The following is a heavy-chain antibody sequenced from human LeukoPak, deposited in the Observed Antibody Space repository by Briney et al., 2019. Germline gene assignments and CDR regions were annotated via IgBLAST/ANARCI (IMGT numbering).Heavy chain of an antibody. J-gene: IGHJ6*02. Sequence: GGSLRLSCAASGFTFSSYAMHWVRQAPGKGLEWVAVISYDGSNKYYADSVKGRFTISRDNSKNTLYLQMNSLRAEDTAVYYCARIWIPPAMGDSSGSYSYYYYGMDVWGQGTTVTVSS. V-gene: IGHV3-30-3*01. CDR1: GFTFSSYA. D-gene: IGHD6-19*01. CDR2: ISYDGSNK. CDR3: ARIWIPPAMGDSSGSYSYYYYGMDV.